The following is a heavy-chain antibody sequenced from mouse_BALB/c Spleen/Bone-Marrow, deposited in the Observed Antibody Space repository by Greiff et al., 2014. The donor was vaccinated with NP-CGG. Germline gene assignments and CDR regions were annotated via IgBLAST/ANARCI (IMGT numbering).Heavy chain of an antibody. CDR3: AKQYGNSDWYFDV. CDR1: GLSFNDYV. J-gene: IGHJ1*01. D-gene: IGHD2-1*01. CDR2: IWGGGST. V-gene: IGHV2-6-5*01. Sequence: QVQLKESGPGLGAPSQSLSITCTVSGLSFNDYVISWVRQPPGKGLEWLGIIWGGGSTYYNPALKSRLTISKDNSRSQVFLKMNSLRTDDTAMYYCAKQYGNSDWYFDVWGAGTTVAVSS.